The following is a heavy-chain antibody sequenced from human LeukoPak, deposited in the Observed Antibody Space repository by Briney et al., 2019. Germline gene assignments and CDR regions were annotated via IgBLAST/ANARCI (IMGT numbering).Heavy chain of an antibody. CDR3: ARAYSNATMPSYGMDV. CDR2: VYYSGST. V-gene: IGHV4-59*01. D-gene: IGHD2-2*01. Sequence: SETLSLTCTVSGGSISSYYWSWIRQPPGKGLEWIGYVYYSGSTNYNPSLKSRVTISVDTSKNQFSLKLSSVTAADTAVYYCARAYSNATMPSYGMDVWGQGTTVTVSS. J-gene: IGHJ6*02. CDR1: GGSISSYY.